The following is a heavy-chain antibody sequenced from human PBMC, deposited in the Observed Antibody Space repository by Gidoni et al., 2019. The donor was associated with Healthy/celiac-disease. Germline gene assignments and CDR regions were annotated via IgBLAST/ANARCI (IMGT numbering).Heavy chain of an antibody. D-gene: IGHD3-22*01. CDR1: GFTFSSYA. V-gene: IGHV3-23*01. J-gene: IGHJ4*02. CDR3: AKALFRPYYYDSSGYFVY. CDR2: ISGSGGST. Sequence: EVQLLESGGGLVQPGGSLRLSCAASGFTFSSYAMSWVRQAPGKGLEWVSAISGSGGSTYYADSVKGRFTISRDNSKNTLYLQMNSLRAEDTAVYYCAKALFRPYYYDSSGYFVYWGQGTLVTVSS.